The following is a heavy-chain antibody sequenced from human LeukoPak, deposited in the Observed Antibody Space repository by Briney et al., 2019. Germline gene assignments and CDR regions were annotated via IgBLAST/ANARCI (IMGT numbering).Heavy chain of an antibody. CDR3: TTLITMVRGVIEGLGDY. J-gene: IGHJ4*02. V-gene: IGHV3-66*01. CDR1: GITVSSNY. D-gene: IGHD3-10*01. CDR2: IYSGGST. Sequence: GGSLRLSCAVSGITVSSNYMSWVRQAPGKGLEWVSDIYSGGSTYYADSVKGRFTISRDDSKNTLYLQMNSLKTEDAAVYYCTTLITMVRGVIEGLGDYWGQGTLVTVSS.